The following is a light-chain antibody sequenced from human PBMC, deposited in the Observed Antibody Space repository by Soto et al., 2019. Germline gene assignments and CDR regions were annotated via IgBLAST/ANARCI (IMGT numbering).Light chain of an antibody. CDR2: DGS. CDR1: SSDVGGYNY. V-gene: IGLV2-14*01. J-gene: IGLJ3*02. CDR3: SSYTSSSTWV. Sequence: QSVLTQPASVSGSPGQSITISCTGTSSDVGGYNYVSWYQQHPGKAPKVMIYDGSNRPSGVSNRFSGSKSGNTASLTISGLQAEDEADYYCSSYTSSSTWVFGGGTKVTVL.